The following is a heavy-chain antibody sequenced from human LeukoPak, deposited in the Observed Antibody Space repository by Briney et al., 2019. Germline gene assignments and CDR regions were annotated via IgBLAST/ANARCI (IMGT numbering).Heavy chain of an antibody. CDR2: IYYSGST. J-gene: IGHJ6*03. CDR1: GGSISSYY. CDR3: ARDCRGCLTYSSSPSYYYYYYMDV. V-gene: IGHV4-59*01. Sequence: SETLSLTCTVSGGSISSYYWSWIRQPPGKGLEWIGYIYYSGSTNYNPSLKSRVTISVDTSKNQFSLKLSSVTAADTAVYYCARDCRGCLTYSSSPSYYYYYYMDVWGKGTTVTVSS. D-gene: IGHD6-13*01.